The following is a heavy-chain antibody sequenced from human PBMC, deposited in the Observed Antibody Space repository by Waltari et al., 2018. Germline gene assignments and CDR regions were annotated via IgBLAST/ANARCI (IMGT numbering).Heavy chain of an antibody. CDR1: GGSISSSSYY. CDR2: IYYSGST. Sequence: QLQLQESGPGLVKPSETLSLTCTVSGGSISSSSYYWGWIRQPPGKGLEWIGSIYYSGSTYYNPSLKSRVTISVDTSKNQFSLKLSSVTAADTAVYYCARARADKDAFDIWGQGTMVTVSS. V-gene: IGHV4-39*07. J-gene: IGHJ3*02. CDR3: ARARADKDAFDI.